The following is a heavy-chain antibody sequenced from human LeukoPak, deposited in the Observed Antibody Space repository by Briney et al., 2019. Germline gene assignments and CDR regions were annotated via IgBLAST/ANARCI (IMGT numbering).Heavy chain of an antibody. CDR1: GFTFSSHS. V-gene: IGHV3-23*01. Sequence: GGSLRLSCAAAGFTFSSHSMNWVRQAPGKGLEWVSGISASGDATFYADSVKGRFTISRDNSKNTVDLQMNSLRAEDTAVYYCTKWSGYGDSWGQGTLVTVSS. J-gene: IGHJ4*02. D-gene: IGHD5-12*01. CDR2: ISASGDAT. CDR3: TKWSGYGDS.